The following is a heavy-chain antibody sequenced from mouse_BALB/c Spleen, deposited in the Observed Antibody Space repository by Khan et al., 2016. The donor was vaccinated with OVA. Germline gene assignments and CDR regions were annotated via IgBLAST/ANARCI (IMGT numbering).Heavy chain of an antibody. Sequence: QVQLKQSGPGLVAPSQSLSITCTVSGFSLDIYSVHWIRQSPGKGLEWLGVIWSAGSTDYNAALISRLTIPKDHSECQVFFKVNRQQPNDTGIYYCARSGYDCGRGDLFAYWGQGTLVTVST. CDR1: GFSLDIYS. J-gene: IGHJ3*01. CDR2: IWSAGST. V-gene: IGHV2-2*02. D-gene: IGHD2-4*01. CDR3: ARSGYDCGRGDLFAY.